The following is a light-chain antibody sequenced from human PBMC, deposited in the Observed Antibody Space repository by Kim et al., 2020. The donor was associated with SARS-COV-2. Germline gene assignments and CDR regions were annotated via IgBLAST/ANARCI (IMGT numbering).Light chain of an antibody. V-gene: IGLV3-19*01. CDR3: NSRDSSGNHYV. CDR2: GKN. Sequence: LGQTVRITCQGDSLRSYYASSYQQKPGQAPVLVIYGKNNRPSGIPDRFSGSSSGNTASLTITGAQAEDEADYYCNSRDSSGNHYVFGTGTKVTVL. CDR1: SLRSYY. J-gene: IGLJ1*01.